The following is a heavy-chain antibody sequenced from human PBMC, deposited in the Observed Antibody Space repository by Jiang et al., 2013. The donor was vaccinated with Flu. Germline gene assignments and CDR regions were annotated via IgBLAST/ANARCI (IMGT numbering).Heavy chain of an antibody. CDR3: AREHVLRYFDWLPSLDY. CDR2: ISSSSSTI. J-gene: IGHJ4*02. V-gene: IGHV3-48*02. D-gene: IGHD3-9*01. CDR1: GFTFSSYS. Sequence: RLSCAVSGFTFSSYSMNWVRQAPGKGLEWVSYISSSSSTIYYADSVKGRFTISRDNAKNSLYLQMNSLRDEDTAVYYCAREHVLRYFDWLPSLDYWGQGTLVTVSS.